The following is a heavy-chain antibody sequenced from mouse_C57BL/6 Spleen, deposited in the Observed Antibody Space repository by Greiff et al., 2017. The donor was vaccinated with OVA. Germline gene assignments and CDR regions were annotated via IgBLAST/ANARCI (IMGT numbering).Heavy chain of an antibody. CDR3: ARGPTGYYDYCDY. CDR1: GYTFTDYN. D-gene: IGHD2-3*01. J-gene: IGHJ2*01. V-gene: IGHV1-22*01. CDR2: INPNNGGT. Sequence: VQLKESGPELVKPGASVKMSCKASGYTFTDYNMHWVKQSHGKSLEWIGYINPNNGGTSYNQKFKGKATLTVNKSSSTAYMELRSLTSEDSAVYYCARGPTGYYDYCDYWGQGTTLTVSS.